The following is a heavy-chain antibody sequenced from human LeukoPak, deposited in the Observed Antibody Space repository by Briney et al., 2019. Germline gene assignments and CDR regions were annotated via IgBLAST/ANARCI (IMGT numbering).Heavy chain of an antibody. Sequence: PGGSLRLSCAASGFTFDDYAMHWVRQAPGKGLEWVSGISWNSGSIGYADSVKGRFTISRDNAKNSLYLQMNSLRAEDTALYYCAKGVYDSSGFDYWGQGTLVTVSS. D-gene: IGHD3-22*01. CDR1: GFTFDDYA. V-gene: IGHV3-9*01. CDR3: AKGVYDSSGFDY. CDR2: ISWNSGSI. J-gene: IGHJ4*02.